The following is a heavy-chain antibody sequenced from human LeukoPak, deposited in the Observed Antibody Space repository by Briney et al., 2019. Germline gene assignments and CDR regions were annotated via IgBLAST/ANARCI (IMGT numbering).Heavy chain of an antibody. J-gene: IGHJ5*02. V-gene: IGHV3-74*01. CDR1: GFTFSSYW. Sequence: GGSLRLSCAATGFTFSSYWMHCVRQAPGKRLLRVSRSNSDGSSTSYADSVKGRFTISRDNAKNTLYLQMNSLRAEDTAVYYCASRRRNTIFGGGNWFDPWGQGTLVTVSS. D-gene: IGHD3-3*01. CDR3: ASRRRNTIFGGGNWFDP. CDR2: SNSDGSST.